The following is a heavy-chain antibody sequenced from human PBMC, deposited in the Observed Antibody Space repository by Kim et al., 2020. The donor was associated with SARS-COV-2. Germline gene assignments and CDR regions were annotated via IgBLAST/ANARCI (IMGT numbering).Heavy chain of an antibody. Sequence: ASVKVSCKASGYTFTSYAMNWVRQAPGQGLDWMGWINTNTGNPTYAQGFTGRFVFSLDTSVSTAYLQISSLKAEDTAGYYCASSDYDFWSGPPGYYGMDVWGQGTTVTVSS. CDR2: INTNTGNP. CDR3: ASSDYDFWSGPPGYYGMDV. D-gene: IGHD3-3*01. J-gene: IGHJ6*02. CDR1: GYTFTSYA. V-gene: IGHV7-4-1*02.